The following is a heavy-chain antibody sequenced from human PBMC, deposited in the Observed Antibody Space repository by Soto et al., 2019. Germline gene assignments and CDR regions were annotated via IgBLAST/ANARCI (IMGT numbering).Heavy chain of an antibody. D-gene: IGHD1-26*01. CDR3: ARGRRWGARQDYYYGMDA. V-gene: IGHV4-34*01. CDR2: INHSGST. Sequence: KAXETLCVNCSVDGWPPSGYNYTWTHQPPWKGLEWIGEINHSGSTNYNPSLKSRVTISVDTSKNQFSLKLSSVTAADTAVYYCARGRRWGARQDYYYGMDAWGQGTTVPVSS. J-gene: IGHJ6*02. CDR1: GWPPSGYN.